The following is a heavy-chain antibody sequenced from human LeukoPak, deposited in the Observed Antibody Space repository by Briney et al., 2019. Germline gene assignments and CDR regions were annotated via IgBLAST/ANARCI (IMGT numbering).Heavy chain of an antibody. V-gene: IGHV3-30*14. J-gene: IGHJ4*02. CDR3: ARVGYSSGWYRN. D-gene: IGHD6-19*01. CDR1: GFTFSSYR. Sequence: GGSLRLSCAASGFTFSSYRMHWVRQAPGKGLEWVAVISYDGSNKYYADSVNGRFTISRDNSKNTLNHQMNSLRAEDTAVYYCARVGYSSGWYRNWGQGALVTVSS. CDR2: ISYDGSNK.